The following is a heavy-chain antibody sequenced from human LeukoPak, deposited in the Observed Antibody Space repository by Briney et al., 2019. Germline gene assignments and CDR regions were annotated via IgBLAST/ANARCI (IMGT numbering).Heavy chain of an antibody. D-gene: IGHD5-12*01. CDR2: INHSGST. CDR1: GGSFSGYY. J-gene: IGHJ5*02. V-gene: IGHV4-34*01. Sequence: SETLSLTCAVCGGSFSGYYWSWIRQPPGKGLEWIGEINHSGSTNYNPSLKSRVTISVDTSKNQFSLKLSSVTAADTAVYYCARVVRGYDFSGTPSNWFDPWGQGTLVTVSS. CDR3: ARVVRGYDFSGTPSNWFDP.